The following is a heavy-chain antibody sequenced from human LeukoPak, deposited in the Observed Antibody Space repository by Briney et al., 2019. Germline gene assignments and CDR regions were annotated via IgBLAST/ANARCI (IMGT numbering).Heavy chain of an antibody. CDR3: ARDWKPPDYYYGMDV. J-gene: IGHJ6*02. D-gene: IGHD1-1*01. CDR2: ISGYNGDT. V-gene: IGHV1-18*01. CDR1: GYTFTSYG. Sequence: ASVKVSCKASGYTFTSYGISWVRQAPGQGLEWMGWISGYNGDTNCAQKFQGRVTMTTDTSTSTAYMELRNLRSDDTAVYYCARDWKPPDYYYGMDVWGQGTTVTVSS.